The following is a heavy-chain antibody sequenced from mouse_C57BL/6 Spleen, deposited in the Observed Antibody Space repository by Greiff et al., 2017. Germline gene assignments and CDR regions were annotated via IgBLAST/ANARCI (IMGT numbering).Heavy chain of an antibody. V-gene: IGHV1-64*01. CDR2: IHPNSGST. Sequence: QVQLQQPGAELVKPGASVKLSCKASGYTFTSYWMHWVKQRPGQGLEWIGMIHPNSGSTNYNEKFKSKATLTVDKSSSTAYMQLSSLTSEDSAVYYCAREGYSNHYAMDYWGQGTSVTVSS. J-gene: IGHJ4*01. CDR1: GYTFTSYW. CDR3: AREGYSNHYAMDY. D-gene: IGHD2-5*01.